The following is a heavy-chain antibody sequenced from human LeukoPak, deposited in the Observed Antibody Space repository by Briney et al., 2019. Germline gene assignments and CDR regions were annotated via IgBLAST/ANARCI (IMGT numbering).Heavy chain of an antibody. D-gene: IGHD3-22*01. V-gene: IGHV5-51*01. CDR2: IYPPDSDV. CDR3: ARRVLTSSDWFDP. J-gene: IGHJ5*02. Sequence: GESLKISCKASGYAFSNYWIGWVRQMPGKGLEWMGIIYPPDSDVKYSPSFRGLVTISVDKSVSTAYLQWSSLKASDTAIYYCARRVLTSSDWFDPW. CDR1: GYAFSNYW.